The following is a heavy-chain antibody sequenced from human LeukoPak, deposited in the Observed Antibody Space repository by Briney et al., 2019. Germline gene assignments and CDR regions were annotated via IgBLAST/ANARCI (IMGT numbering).Heavy chain of an antibody. CDR2: ITGSGTST. V-gene: IGHV3-23*01. Sequence: QTGGSLRLSCAASGFTFSTYSTSWVRQAPGKGLEWVSAITGSGTSTYYADSVEGRFTISRDNSKNTLYLQMNSLRAEDTAVYYCAKGCTSHYFDCWGLGTLVTVSS. J-gene: IGHJ4*02. CDR3: AKGCTSHYFDC. CDR1: GFTFSTYS.